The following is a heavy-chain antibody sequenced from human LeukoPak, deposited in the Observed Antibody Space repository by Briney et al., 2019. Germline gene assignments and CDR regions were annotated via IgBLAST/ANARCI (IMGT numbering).Heavy chain of an antibody. D-gene: IGHD3-10*01. CDR2: IYYSGST. V-gene: IGHV4-31*03. Sequence: SSETLSLTCTVSGGSISSGGYYWSWIRQHPGKGLEWIGYIYYSGSTYYNPSLKSRVTISVDTSKNQFSLKLSSVTAADTAVYYCARAGGFTMIRGAVNNWFDPWGQGTLVTVSS. J-gene: IGHJ5*02. CDR3: ARAGGFTMIRGAVNNWFDP. CDR1: GGSISSGGYY.